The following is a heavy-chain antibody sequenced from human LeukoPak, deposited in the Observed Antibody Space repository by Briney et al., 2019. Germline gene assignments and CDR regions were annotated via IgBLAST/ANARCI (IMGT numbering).Heavy chain of an antibody. V-gene: IGHV1-46*01. CDR1: GYIFTSYY. CDR2: INPSGGSK. Sequence: GASVKVSCKASGYIFTSYYMQWVQQAPGQGLGWLGIINPSGGSKSYTQKFQGRVTMTRDTSTSTVYMALRSLRSEDTAVYYCARKSYIDPVRKSWYYFDYWGQGTLVTVSS. D-gene: IGHD6-13*01. CDR3: ARKSYIDPVRKSWYYFDY. J-gene: IGHJ4*02.